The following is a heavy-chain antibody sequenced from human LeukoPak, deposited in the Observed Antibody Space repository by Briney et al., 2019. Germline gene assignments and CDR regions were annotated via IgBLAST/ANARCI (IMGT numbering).Heavy chain of an antibody. J-gene: IGHJ6*02. V-gene: IGHV3-23*01. CDR3: ARNQQLGGHSYYYYGMDV. Sequence: GGSLRLSCVGSGFTSIAYALTWARQAPGKGLEWVSGISGGGVTTYYADSVKGRFTISRDDSKNTLYLQMNSLRADDTAIYYCARNQQLGGHSYYYYGMDVWGQGTTVTVSS. D-gene: IGHD3-16*01. CDR1: GFTSIAYA. CDR2: ISGGGVTT.